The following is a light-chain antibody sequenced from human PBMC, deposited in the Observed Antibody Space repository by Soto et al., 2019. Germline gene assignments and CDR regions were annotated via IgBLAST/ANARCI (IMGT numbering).Light chain of an antibody. CDR2: LGS. Sequence: DLVMIQSPLSLPVTPGEPASISCRSSQSLLHSNGYNYLDWYLQKPGQSPQLLIYLGSNRASGVPDRFSGSGSGTDFTLKISRVEAEDVGVYYCMQALQTPLTFGGGTKVDIK. V-gene: IGKV2-28*01. CDR3: MQALQTPLT. J-gene: IGKJ4*01. CDR1: QSLLHSNGYNY.